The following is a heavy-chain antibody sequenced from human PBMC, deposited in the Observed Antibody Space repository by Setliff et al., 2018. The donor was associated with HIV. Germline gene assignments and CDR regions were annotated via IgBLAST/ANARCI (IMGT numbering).Heavy chain of an antibody. V-gene: IGHV4-38-2*02. CDR1: GPSLSTGHH. CDR3: ARAGRRRGYSYGLRSDFDY. CDR2: SSDSGYT. D-gene: IGHD5-18*01. J-gene: IGHJ4*02. Sequence: SLTCSVSGPSLSTGHHWGWIRQTPEKGLEGIGSSSDSGYTKYTPSLKSRVTIFVDTARKQFSLKLSSVTAADTAVYYCARAGRRRGYSYGLRSDFDYWGQGTLVTVSS.